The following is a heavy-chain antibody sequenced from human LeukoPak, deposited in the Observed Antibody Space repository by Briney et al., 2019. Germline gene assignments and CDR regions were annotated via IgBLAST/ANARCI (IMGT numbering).Heavy chain of an antibody. Sequence: GGSLRLSCAASGFTFSSYAMDWVRQASGKGLEWVSGISGSGGRTYYADSVKGRFTISRDNSKNTLYLQMNSLRAEDTAVYYCARVIVGATHFDYWGQGTLVTVSS. V-gene: IGHV3-23*01. CDR2: ISGSGGRT. D-gene: IGHD1-26*01. CDR1: GFTFSSYA. J-gene: IGHJ4*02. CDR3: ARVIVGATHFDY.